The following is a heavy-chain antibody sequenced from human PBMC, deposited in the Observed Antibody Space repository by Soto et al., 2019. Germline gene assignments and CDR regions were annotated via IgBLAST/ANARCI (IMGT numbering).Heavy chain of an antibody. CDR3: AKDPGGSYAHAFDI. V-gene: IGHV3-30*18. D-gene: IGHD1-26*01. Sequence: QVQLVESGGGVVQSGRSLRLSCAASGFTFSSYGMHWVRQAPGKGLEWVAVISYDGSNKYYADSVKGRFTISRDNSKNTLYLQMNSLRAEDTAVYYCAKDPGGSYAHAFDIGGQGTMVTVSS. CDR1: GFTFSSYG. J-gene: IGHJ3*02. CDR2: ISYDGSNK.